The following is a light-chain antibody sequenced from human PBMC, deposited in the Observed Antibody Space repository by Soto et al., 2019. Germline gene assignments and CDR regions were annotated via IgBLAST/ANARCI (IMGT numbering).Light chain of an antibody. CDR2: DKN. J-gene: IGLJ2*01. CDR3: GSWDSRLSAVV. V-gene: IGLV1-51*01. CDR1: SSNIGNNH. Sequence: QSVLTQPPSVSAAPGQKVTISCSGGSSNIGNNHVSWYQQFPGTAPKLLISDKNNRPSGIPDRFSGAKSGTSASLGITGLQTGDEADYYCGSWDSRLSAVVFGGGTKLTVL.